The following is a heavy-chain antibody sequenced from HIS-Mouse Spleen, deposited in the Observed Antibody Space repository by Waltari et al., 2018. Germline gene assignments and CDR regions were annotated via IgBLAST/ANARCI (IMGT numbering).Heavy chain of an antibody. CDR3: ARDSYSSSWYFDY. Sequence: QVQLVESGGGVVQPGRSLRLSCAASGFTFSSYAMHWVRQAPGKGLEGLAVRSYDGRNKCYADSVKGRFTISRDTSKNTLSLPMNSLRAEDTAVYYCARDSYSSSWYFDYWGQGTLVTVSS. CDR2: RSYDGRNK. V-gene: IGHV3-30*04. CDR1: GFTFSSYA. D-gene: IGHD6-13*01. J-gene: IGHJ4*02.